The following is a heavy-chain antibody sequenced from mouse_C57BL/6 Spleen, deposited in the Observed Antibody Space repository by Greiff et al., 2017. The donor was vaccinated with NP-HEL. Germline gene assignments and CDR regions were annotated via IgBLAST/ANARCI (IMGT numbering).Heavy chain of an antibody. CDR2: ISDGGSYT. CDR1: GFTFSSYA. J-gene: IGHJ2*01. D-gene: IGHD2-4*01. V-gene: IGHV5-4*01. CDR3: ARDGGLRLFDY. Sequence: EVHLVESGGGLVKPGGSLKLSCAASGFTFSSYAMSWVRQTPEKRLEWVATISDGGSYTYYPDNVKGRFTISRDNAKNNLYLQMSHLKSEDTAMYYCARDGGLRLFDYWGQGTTLTVSS.